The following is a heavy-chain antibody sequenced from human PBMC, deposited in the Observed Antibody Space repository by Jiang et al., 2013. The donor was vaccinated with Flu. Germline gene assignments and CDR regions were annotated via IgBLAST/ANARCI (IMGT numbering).Heavy chain of an antibody. J-gene: IGHJ4*02. CDR2: ISAYNGNT. CDR3: AREVAARRQFDY. CDR1: VTPLPAMV. Sequence: AEVKKAWGLSEGLLARLLVTPLPAMVSARVRQAPGQGLEWMGWISAYNGNTNYAQKLQGRVTMTTDTSTSTAYMELRSLRSDDTAVYYCAREVAARRQFDYWGQGTLVTVSS. V-gene: IGHV1-18*01. D-gene: IGHD6-6*01.